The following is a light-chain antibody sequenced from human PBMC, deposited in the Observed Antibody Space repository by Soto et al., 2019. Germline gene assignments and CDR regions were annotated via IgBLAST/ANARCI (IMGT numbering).Light chain of an antibody. V-gene: IGLV4-69*01. CDR1: SGHSNYA. Sequence: QTVVTQSPSASAPRGASVKLTCTLSSGHSNYAIAWHQQQSEKGPRYLMKLNSDGSHSKGDGIPDRFSGSSSGAERYLTISSLQSEDEADYYCQTWGSGIVVFGGGTKLTVL. J-gene: IGLJ2*01. CDR2: LNSDGSH. CDR3: QTWGSGIVV.